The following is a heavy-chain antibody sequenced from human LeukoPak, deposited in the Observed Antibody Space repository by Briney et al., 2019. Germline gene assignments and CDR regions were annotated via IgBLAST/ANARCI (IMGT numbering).Heavy chain of an antibody. J-gene: IGHJ6*03. CDR1: GYSISNGYY. CDR3: AKDLMAADLSYMDV. D-gene: IGHD5-24*01. CDR2: IYHSGST. Sequence: PSETLSLTCTVSGYSISNGYYWGWIRQPPGKGLEWIGSIYHSGSTYYNPSLKSRVTISVDTSKNQFSLKLSSVTAADTAVYYCAKDLMAADLSYMDVWGKGTTVTVSS. V-gene: IGHV4-38-2*02.